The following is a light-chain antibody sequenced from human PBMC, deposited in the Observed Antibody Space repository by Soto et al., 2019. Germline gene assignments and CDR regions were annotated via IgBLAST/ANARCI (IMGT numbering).Light chain of an antibody. J-gene: IGKJ1*01. Sequence: EIVLTQSPGTLSVSPRERATLSCRASQSVSSKLAWYQQKPGQAPRLLFYGASTGATGIPGRFSGSGSETEFTLSISSLQSEDFAVYYCQQYNNWPGTFGQGTKVEIK. CDR3: QQYNNWPGT. CDR2: GAS. V-gene: IGKV3-15*01. CDR1: QSVSSK.